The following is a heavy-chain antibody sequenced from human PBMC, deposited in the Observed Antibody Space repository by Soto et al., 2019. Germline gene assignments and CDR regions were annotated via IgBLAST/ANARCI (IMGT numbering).Heavy chain of an antibody. CDR1: GFTFSSYG. Sequence: GGSLRLSCAASGFTFSSYGMHWVRQAPGKGLEWVAVIWYDGSNKYYADSVKGRFTISRDNSKNTLYLQMNSLRAEDTAVYYCARDHQAYYMDVWGKXXXVTVSS. J-gene: IGHJ6*03. CDR2: IWYDGSNK. V-gene: IGHV3-33*01. CDR3: ARDHQAYYMDV.